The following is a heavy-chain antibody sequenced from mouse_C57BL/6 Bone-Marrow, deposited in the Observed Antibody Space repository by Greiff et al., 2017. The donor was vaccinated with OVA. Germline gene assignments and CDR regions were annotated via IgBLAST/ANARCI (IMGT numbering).Heavy chain of an antibody. J-gene: IGHJ4*01. CDR2: IYPGSGST. CDR3: AGESNYPYYAMDY. D-gene: IGHD2-5*01. V-gene: IGHV1-55*01. CDR1: GYTFTSYW. Sequence: VQLQQPGAELVKPGASVKMSCKASGYTFTSYWITWVKQRPGQGLEWIGDIYPGSGSTNYNEKFKSKATLTVDTSSSTAYMQLSSLTSEDAAVYYCAGESNYPYYAMDYWGQGTSVTVSS.